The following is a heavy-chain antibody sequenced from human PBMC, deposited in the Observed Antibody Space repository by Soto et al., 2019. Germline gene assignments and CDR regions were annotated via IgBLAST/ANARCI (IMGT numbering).Heavy chain of an antibody. CDR1: GFTFSSYA. V-gene: IGHV3-64*01. CDR2: ISSNGGST. D-gene: IGHD2-21*01. CDR3: ARPGGIAIDPRTHQDAFDI. J-gene: IGHJ3*02. Sequence: EVQLVESGGGLVQPGGSLRLSCAASGFTFSSYAMHWVRQAPGKGLEYVSAISSNGGSTYYANSVKGRFTISRDNSKNTLYLQMGSLRAEDMAVYYCARPGGIAIDPRTHQDAFDIWGQGTMVTVSS.